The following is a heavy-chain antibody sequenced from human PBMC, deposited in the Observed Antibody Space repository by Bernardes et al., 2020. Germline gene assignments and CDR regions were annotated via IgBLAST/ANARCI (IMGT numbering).Heavy chain of an antibody. J-gene: IGHJ4*02. CDR1: GFTYFTTYW. CDR3: ATHSRY. CDR2: VNGDGSST. V-gene: IGHV3-74*01. Sequence: GGSLRLSCAASGFTYFTTYWIHCVRQVPGKGLVWVSRVNGDGSSTNYADSVKGRFTISRDNSKNTVYLQMNYLRGEDTAVYYCATHSRYWGQGAVVTVSS.